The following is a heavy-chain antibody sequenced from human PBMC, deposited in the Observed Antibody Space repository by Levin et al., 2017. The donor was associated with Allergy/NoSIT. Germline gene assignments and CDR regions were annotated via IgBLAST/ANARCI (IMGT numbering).Heavy chain of an antibody. V-gene: IGHV3-30*18. J-gene: IGHJ4*02. CDR3: AKAGVGAQPPHY. D-gene: IGHD1-26*01. CDR2: ISYDGSNK. Sequence: PWASVKVSCAASGFTFSSYGMHWVRQAPGKGLEWVAVISYDGSNKYYADSVKGRFTISRDNSKNTLYLQMNSLRAEDTAVYYCAKAGVGAQPPHYWGQGTLVTVSS. CDR1: GFTFSSYG.